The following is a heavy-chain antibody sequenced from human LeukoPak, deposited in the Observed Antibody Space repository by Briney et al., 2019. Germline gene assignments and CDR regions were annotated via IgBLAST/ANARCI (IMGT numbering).Heavy chain of an antibody. Sequence: SETLSLTCAVYGGPFGVYYWSWVRQPPGKGLEWIGEINHSGSTNYNPSLKSRVTISVDTSKNHFSLKLSSVTAADSAVYYCAGPGAGDLDYWGQGTLVTVSS. D-gene: IGHD3-10*01. CDR2: INHSGST. V-gene: IGHV4-34*01. CDR1: GGPFGVYY. J-gene: IGHJ4*02. CDR3: AGPGAGDLDY.